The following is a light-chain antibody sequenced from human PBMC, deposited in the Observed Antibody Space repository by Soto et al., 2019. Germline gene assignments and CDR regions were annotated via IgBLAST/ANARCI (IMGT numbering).Light chain of an antibody. CDR3: SSHTSYSTRV. CDR1: SSDVGGYNY. J-gene: IGLJ1*01. V-gene: IGLV2-14*01. Sequence: QSVLTQPASVSGSPGQSIAISCTGTSSDVGGYNYVSWYQQHPGKAPKLMIHEVSNRPSGISDRFSGSKSGNTASLTISGLQADDEADYYCSSHTSYSTRVFGTGTQLTVL. CDR2: EVS.